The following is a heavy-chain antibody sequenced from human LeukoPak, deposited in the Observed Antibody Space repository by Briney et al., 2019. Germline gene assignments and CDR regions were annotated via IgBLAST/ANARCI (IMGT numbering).Heavy chain of an antibody. CDR2: ISSSSSYI. J-gene: IGHJ4*02. D-gene: IGHD2-2*01. V-gene: IGHV3-21*01. Sequence: WGSLRLSCAASGFTFSSYSMNWVRQAPGKGLEWVSSISSSSSYIYYADSVKGRFTISRDNAKNSLYLQMNSLRAEDTAVYYCARDQDIVVVPAARIDYWGQGTLVTVSS. CDR3: ARDQDIVVVPAARIDY. CDR1: GFTFSSYS.